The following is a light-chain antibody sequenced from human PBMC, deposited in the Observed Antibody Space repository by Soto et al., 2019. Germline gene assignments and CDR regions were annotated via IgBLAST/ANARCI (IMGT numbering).Light chain of an antibody. V-gene: IGLV2-14*01. CDR1: SSDVGGYNY. CDR2: EVS. CDR3: SSYTSSSTHV. Sequence: QSALTQPASVSGSPGQSITISCTGTSSDVGGYNYVSWFQQYPGKAPKLMIFEVSNRPSGVSNRFSGSKSGNTASLTISGLQAEDEGNYYCSSYTSSSTHVFGGGIKLTVL. J-gene: IGLJ2*01.